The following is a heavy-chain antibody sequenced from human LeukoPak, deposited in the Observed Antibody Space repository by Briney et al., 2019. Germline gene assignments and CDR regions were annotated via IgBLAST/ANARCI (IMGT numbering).Heavy chain of an antibody. CDR3: VGDLLIGGGSWSVPSLDS. V-gene: IGHV3-30*03. CDR2: ISYDASNK. D-gene: IGHD1-14*01. CDR1: GFTFSRYG. J-gene: IGHJ4*02. Sequence: GGSLRLSCAASGFTFSRYGMHWVRQTPGKGLEWVAVISYDASNKYYADSVKGRFTISRDNAKNTVSLQMNSLRVDDTAVYYCVGDLLIGGGSWSVPSLDSWGQGILVTVSS.